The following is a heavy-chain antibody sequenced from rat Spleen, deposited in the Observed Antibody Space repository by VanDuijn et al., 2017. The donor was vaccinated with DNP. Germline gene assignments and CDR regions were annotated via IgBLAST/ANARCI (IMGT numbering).Heavy chain of an antibody. V-gene: IGHV5S10*01. CDR1: GFTFSDYN. Sequence: EVQLVESGGGFVQPGRSLELSCAASGFTFSDYNMAWVRQAPKKGLEWVATIIYDGSRTYYRDSVKGRFTISRDNAKSTLYLQMDSLRSDDTATYYCTTEDSTRCFDYWGQGVMVTVSS. CDR3: TTEDSTRCFDY. J-gene: IGHJ2*01. D-gene: IGHD3-1*01. CDR2: IIYDGSRT.